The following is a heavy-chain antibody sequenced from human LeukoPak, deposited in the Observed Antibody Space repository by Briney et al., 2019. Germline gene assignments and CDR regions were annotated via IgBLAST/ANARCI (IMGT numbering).Heavy chain of an antibody. CDR2: IYYSGST. V-gene: IGHV4-39*01. CDR1: GGSISSSSYY. D-gene: IGHD3-10*01. J-gene: IGHJ4*02. CDR3: ARHGGVRGVW. Sequence: MSSETLSLTCTVSGGSISSSSYYWGWIRQPPGKGLEWIGSIYYSGSTYYNPSLKSRVTISVDTSKNQFSLKLSSVTAADTAVYYCARHGGVRGVWWGQGTLVTVSS.